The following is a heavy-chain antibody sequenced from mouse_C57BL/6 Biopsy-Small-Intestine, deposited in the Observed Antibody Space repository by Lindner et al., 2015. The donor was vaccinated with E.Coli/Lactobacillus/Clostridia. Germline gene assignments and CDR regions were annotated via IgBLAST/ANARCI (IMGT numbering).Heavy chain of an antibody. D-gene: IGHD5-1-1*01. CDR3: ARVLSQYSNYFDY. Sequence: SVKVSCKASGYTFSGYYMHWVRQAPGQGLEWMGLINPSGSSTFYTQKFQGRVTMTRDTSTSTVYMELSSLRSEDTAVYYCARVLSQYSNYFDYWGQGTLVTVSS. V-gene: IGHV1S12*01. CDR1: GYTFSGYY. J-gene: IGHJ2*01. CDR2: INPSGSST.